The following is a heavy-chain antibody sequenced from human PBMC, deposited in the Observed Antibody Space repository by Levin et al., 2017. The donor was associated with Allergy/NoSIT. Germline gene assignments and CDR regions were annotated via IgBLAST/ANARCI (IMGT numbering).Heavy chain of an antibody. CDR3: ARDQSGYSYGPRLGGMDV. D-gene: IGHD5-18*01. CDR1: GFTVSSNY. CDR2: IYSGGST. J-gene: IGHJ6*02. Sequence: GESLKISCAASGFTVSSNYMSWVRQAPGKGLEWVSVIYSGGSTYYADSVKGRFTISRDNSKNTLYLQMNSLRAEDTAVYYCARDQSGYSYGPRLGGMDVWGQGTTVTVSS. V-gene: IGHV3-53*01.